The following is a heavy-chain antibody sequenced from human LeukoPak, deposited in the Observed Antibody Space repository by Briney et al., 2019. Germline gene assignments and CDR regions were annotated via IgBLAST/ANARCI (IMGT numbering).Heavy chain of an antibody. CDR3: VKDWNILTGRNCFDP. Sequence: ASVKVSCKASGYTFTNYGISWVRQAPGQGLEWMGWISAYNGKTNYAQKLHGRVTMTTDTSTSIAYMELRSLRFDDTAIYYCVKDWNILTGRNCFDPWGQGTLVTVSS. J-gene: IGHJ5*02. D-gene: IGHD3-9*01. V-gene: IGHV1-18*01. CDR1: GYTFTNYG. CDR2: ISAYNGKT.